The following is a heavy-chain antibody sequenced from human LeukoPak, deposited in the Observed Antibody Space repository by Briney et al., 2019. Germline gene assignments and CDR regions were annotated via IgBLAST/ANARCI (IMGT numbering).Heavy chain of an antibody. D-gene: IGHD1-7*01. V-gene: IGHV4-38-2*02. CDR2: MYHSGST. J-gene: IGHJ4*02. CDR1: GYSISSGYY. Sequence: SETLSLTCTVSGYSISSGYYWGWIRQPPGKGLEWIGSMYHSGSTYYNPSLKSRVTIPVDTSKNQFSLKLSSVTAADTAVYYCARDRNWNYGRFDYWGQGTLVTVSS. CDR3: ARDRNWNYGRFDY.